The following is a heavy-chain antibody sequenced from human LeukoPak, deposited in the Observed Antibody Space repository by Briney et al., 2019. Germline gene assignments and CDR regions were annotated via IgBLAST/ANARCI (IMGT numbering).Heavy chain of an antibody. Sequence: ASVKVSFKASGYTFTSYDINWVPQATGQGPGGMGWMNPSSGNTGYAQKFQGRVTMTSNTSISTAYKELSSLRSEDTAVYSCARGSSLWFGEFLRPNWFDPWGQGPLVPVSS. D-gene: IGHD3-10*01. CDR1: GYTFTSYD. CDR3: ARGSSLWFGEFLRPNWFDP. J-gene: IGHJ5*02. V-gene: IGHV1-8*01. CDR2: MNPSSGNT.